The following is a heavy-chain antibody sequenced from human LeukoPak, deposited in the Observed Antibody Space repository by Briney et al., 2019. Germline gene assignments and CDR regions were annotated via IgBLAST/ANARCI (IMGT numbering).Heavy chain of an antibody. CDR1: GGSISSSSYY. D-gene: IGHD6-13*01. CDR2: IYYSGST. J-gene: IGHJ4*02. Sequence: SETLSLTCTVSGGSISSSSYYWGWIRQPPGKGLEWIGSIYYSGSTYCNPSLKSRVTISVDTSKNQFSLKLSSVTAADTAVYYCARGLQQLVDYWGQGTLVTVSS. V-gene: IGHV4-39*07. CDR3: ARGLQQLVDY.